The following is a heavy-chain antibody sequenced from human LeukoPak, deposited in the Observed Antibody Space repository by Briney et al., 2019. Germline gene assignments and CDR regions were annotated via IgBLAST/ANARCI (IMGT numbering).Heavy chain of an antibody. V-gene: IGHV4-59*01. D-gene: IGHD3-10*01. J-gene: IGHJ4*02. Sequence: NSSETLSLTCTVSGGSISSYYWSWIRQPPGKGLEWIGYIYYSGSTNYNPSLKSRVTISVDTSKNQFSLKLSSVTAADTAVYYCARLFYGSGHSFDYWGQGTLVTVSS. CDR2: IYYSGST. CDR1: GGSISSYY. CDR3: ARLFYGSGHSFDY.